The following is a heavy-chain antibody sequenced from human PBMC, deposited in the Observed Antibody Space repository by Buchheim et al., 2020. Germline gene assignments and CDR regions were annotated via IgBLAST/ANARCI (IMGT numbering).Heavy chain of an antibody. CDR3: ARDRDGYNLGYYYYMDV. CDR2: INPCGCNT. CDR1: GYTLTRFH. J-gene: IGHJ6*03. D-gene: IGHD5-24*01. V-gene: IGHV1-46*01. Sequence: QVPVVQSGGEVKKPGASVEVSCKASGYTLTRFHIHWVRPAPGPGLEGMGIINPCGCNTSHAKKFQGRVTMTRDHATRPVYMELSSLRSEDTAVYYCARDRDGYNLGYYYYMDVWGKGTT.